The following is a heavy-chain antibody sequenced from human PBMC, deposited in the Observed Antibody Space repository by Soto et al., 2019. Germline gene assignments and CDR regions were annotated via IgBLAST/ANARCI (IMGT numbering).Heavy chain of an antibody. CDR3: ARGARFLEWLLLPYYYYMDV. J-gene: IGHJ6*03. CDR1: GYTFIGYY. CDR2: INPNSGGT. D-gene: IGHD3-3*01. V-gene: IGHV1-2*02. Sequence: GASVKVSCKASGYTFIGYYMHWVRQAPGQGLEWMGWINPNSGGTSYAQKFQGRVTMTRDTSTSTVYMELSSLRSEDTAVYYCARGARFLEWLLLPYYYYMDVWGKGTTVTVSS.